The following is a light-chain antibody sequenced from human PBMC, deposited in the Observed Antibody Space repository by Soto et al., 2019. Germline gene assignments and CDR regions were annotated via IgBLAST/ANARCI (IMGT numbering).Light chain of an antibody. Sequence: DIQMTQSPSSLSASVGDRVTITCRANQSINSYLNWYQQKPGKAPKLLIYDASNLETGVPSRFSGSGSGTDFSFTISSLQPEDIATYYCQKYDNVPLTFGGGTKVDIK. CDR2: DAS. V-gene: IGKV1-33*01. CDR3: QKYDNVPLT. J-gene: IGKJ4*01. CDR1: QSINSY.